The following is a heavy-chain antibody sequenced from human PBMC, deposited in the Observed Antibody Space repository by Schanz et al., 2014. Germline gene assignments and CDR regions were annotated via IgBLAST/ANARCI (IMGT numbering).Heavy chain of an antibody. CDR2: INPSGGGT. J-gene: IGHJ4*02. CDR3: ARSGSSNWYFFDY. CDR1: GYTFVSYS. V-gene: IGHV1-46*01. Sequence: QVQLVQSGDEVKKPGASVKVSCKASGYTFVSYSMHWVRQAPGQGLEWMGIINPSGGGTSYALRFQGRVTITRDTLASTAYMEVSSLRSEDTAVYYCARSGSSNWYFFDYWGQGTLVTVSS. D-gene: IGHD6-13*01.